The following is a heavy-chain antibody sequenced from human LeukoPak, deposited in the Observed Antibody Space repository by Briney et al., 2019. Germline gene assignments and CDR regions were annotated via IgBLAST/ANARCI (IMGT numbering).Heavy chain of an antibody. V-gene: IGHV3-23*01. CDR2: ISASGGST. CDR1: GFTFSSYA. D-gene: IGHD3-10*01. J-gene: IGHJ4*02. Sequence: GGSLRLSCAASGFTFSSYAMSWVRQAPGKGLEWVSAISASGGSTYFADSVKGRFTISRDNSKNTLYLQMNSLRAEDTAVYYCAKATGSGSYYVYYFDYWGQGTLVTVSS. CDR3: AKATGSGSYYVYYFDY.